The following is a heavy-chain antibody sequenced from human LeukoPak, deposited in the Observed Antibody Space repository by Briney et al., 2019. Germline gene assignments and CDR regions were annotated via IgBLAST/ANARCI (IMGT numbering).Heavy chain of an antibody. CDR1: GFTFSSYC. V-gene: IGHV3-74*01. Sequence: GGSLRLSCAASGFTFSSYCMHWVRQAPGKGLVWVSRINSDGSSTSYADSVKGRFTISRDNAKNTLYLQMNSLRAEDTAVYYCARLGFGDYFDYWGQGTLVTVSS. J-gene: IGHJ4*02. D-gene: IGHD3-10*01. CDR2: INSDGSST. CDR3: ARLGFGDYFDY.